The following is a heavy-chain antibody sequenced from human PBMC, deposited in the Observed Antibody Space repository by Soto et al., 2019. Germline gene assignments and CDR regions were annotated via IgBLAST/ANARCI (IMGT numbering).Heavy chain of an antibody. CDR3: ARDYYDILTGYYAFDY. J-gene: IGHJ4*02. CDR1: GGSISSYY. D-gene: IGHD3-9*01. Sequence: SETLSLTCTVSGGSISSYYWSWIRQPPGKGLEWIGNIYYSGSTNYNPSLKSRVTISVDTSKNQFSLKLSSVTAADTAVYYCARDYYDILTGYYAFDYWGQGTLVTVSS. CDR2: IYYSGST. V-gene: IGHV4-59*01.